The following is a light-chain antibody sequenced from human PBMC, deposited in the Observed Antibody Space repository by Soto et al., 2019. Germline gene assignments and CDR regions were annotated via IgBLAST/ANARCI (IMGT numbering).Light chain of an antibody. V-gene: IGKV1-5*03. J-gene: IGKJ2*01. CDR2: KAS. CDR1: QSIGSW. Sequence: DIQMTQSPSTLSASVGDRVTITCRASQSIGSWLAWYQQKPGKAPKLLIYKASSLESGVPSRFSGSGSETEFTLTISSLQPDDFATYYCQQYNTYWYTFGQGTKLEIK. CDR3: QQYNTYWYT.